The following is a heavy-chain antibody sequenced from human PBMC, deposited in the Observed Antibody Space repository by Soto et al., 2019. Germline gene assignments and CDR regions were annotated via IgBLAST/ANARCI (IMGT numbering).Heavy chain of an antibody. CDR2: ISGSGGST. D-gene: IGHD4-17*01. J-gene: IGHJ4*02. CDR3: AKDWDYGDYLGTGY. V-gene: IGHV3-23*01. Sequence: GGSLRLSCAASGFTFSSYAMSWVRQAPGKGLEWVSAISGSGGSTYYADSVKGRFTISRDNSKNTLYLQMNSLRAEDTAVYYCAKDWDYGDYLGTGYWGQGTLVTVSS. CDR1: GFTFSSYA.